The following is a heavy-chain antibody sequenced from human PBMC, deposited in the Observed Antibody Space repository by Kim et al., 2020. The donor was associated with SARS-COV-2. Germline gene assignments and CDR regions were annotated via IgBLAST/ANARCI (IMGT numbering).Heavy chain of an antibody. Sequence: TYYNPSLKSRVTISVDTSKNQFSLKRSSVTAADTAVYYCARDRRSGSPDYWGQGTLVTVSS. J-gene: IGHJ4*02. V-gene: IGHV4-39*07. CDR2: T. CDR3: ARDRRSGSPDY. D-gene: IGHD1-26*01.